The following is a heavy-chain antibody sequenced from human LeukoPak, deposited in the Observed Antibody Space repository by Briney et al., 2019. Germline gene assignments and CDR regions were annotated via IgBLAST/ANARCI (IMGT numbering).Heavy chain of an antibody. CDR3: ARDPIHRDDYNAE. J-gene: IGHJ4*02. CDR1: GPSISNFY. D-gene: IGHD5-24*01. Sequence: PSETLSLTCTVSGPSISNFYWSWIRQPPGRGPEWVGSINYSGTTNYNPSLKSRVTMSIDTSKNQVSLKLNSVTAADTAVYYCARDPIHRDDYNAEWGQGVLVSVSS. V-gene: IGHV4-59*01. CDR2: INYSGTT.